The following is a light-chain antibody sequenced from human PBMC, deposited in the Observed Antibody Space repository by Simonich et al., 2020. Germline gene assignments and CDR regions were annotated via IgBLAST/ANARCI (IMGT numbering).Light chain of an antibody. CDR2: AAS. CDR3: QQYYSTPIT. CDR1: QGISNS. Sequence: DIQMTQSPSSLSASVGDRVTITCRARQGISNSLAWYQQKPEKAPKLLLYAASRLESGVPSRFSGSGSGTDYTLTISSLQPEDFATYYCQQYYSTPITFGQGTRLEIK. V-gene: IGKV1-NL1*01. J-gene: IGKJ5*01.